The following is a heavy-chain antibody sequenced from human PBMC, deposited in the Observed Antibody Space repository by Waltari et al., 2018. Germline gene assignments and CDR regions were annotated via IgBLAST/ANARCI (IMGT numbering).Heavy chain of an antibody. CDR2: IYYSGST. D-gene: IGHD2-2*01. CDR1: GGTISSYY. J-gene: IGHJ6*02. V-gene: IGHV4-59*01. Sequence: QVQLQESGAGLGKPSETLSLTCTVSGGTISSYYWRWLRQPPGKGLEWIGYIYYSGSTNYNPSLKSRVTISVDTSKNQFSLKLSSVTAADTAVYYCARGSSCCHYYYYGMDVWGQGTTVTVSS. CDR3: ARGSSCCHYYYYGMDV.